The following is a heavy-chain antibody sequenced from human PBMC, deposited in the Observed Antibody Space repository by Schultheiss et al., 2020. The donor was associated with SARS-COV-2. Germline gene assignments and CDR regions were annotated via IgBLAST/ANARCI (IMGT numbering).Heavy chain of an antibody. Sequence: GGSLRLSCAASGFTFDDYAMNWVRQAPGMGLEWVSAISGGGSTYYADSVKGRFTVSRDNSKNTLYLQMNSLRVEDTAIYYCATIWPLSSGWAYWGQGTLVTVSS. D-gene: IGHD6-19*01. J-gene: IGHJ4*02. CDR3: ATIWPLSSGWAY. CDR2: ISGGGST. V-gene: IGHV3-23*01. CDR1: GFTFDDYA.